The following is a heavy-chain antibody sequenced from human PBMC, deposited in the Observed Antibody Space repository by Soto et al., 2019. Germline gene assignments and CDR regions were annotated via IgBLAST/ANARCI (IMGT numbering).Heavy chain of an antibody. CDR3: VRDRSYPFYFDS. D-gene: IGHD3-10*01. CDR1: GYTFTDYF. V-gene: IGHV1-2*02. J-gene: IGHJ4*02. CDR2: INPYSGGT. Sequence: ASVKVSCKASGYTFTDYFIHWVRQAPGQGLEWMGCINPYSGGTNSAQNFQGRVTMTRDTSISTAYMELTSLRSDDTAVYYCVRDRSYPFYFDSWGQGTLVTVSS.